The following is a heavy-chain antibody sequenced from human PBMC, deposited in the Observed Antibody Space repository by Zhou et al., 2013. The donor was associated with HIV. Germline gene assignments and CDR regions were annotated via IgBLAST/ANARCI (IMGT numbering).Heavy chain of an antibody. CDR1: GGTFSSYA. CDR3: ARDPLDILTGYYPMRFAFDI. Sequence: QVQLVQSGVEVKKPGSSVKVSCKASGGTFSSYAISWVRQAPGQGLEWMGGIIPIFGTANYAQKFQGRVTITTDESTSTAYMELSSLRSEDTAVYYCARDPLDILTGYYPMRFAFDIWGQGTMVTVSS. D-gene: IGHD3-9*01. J-gene: IGHJ3*02. V-gene: IGHV1-69*05. CDR2: IIPIFGTA.